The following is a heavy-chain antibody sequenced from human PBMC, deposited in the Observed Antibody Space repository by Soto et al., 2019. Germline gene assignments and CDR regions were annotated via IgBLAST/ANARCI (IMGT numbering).Heavy chain of an antibody. CDR3: AKNRGSGSYTNWSFAS. V-gene: IGHV3-23*01. J-gene: IGHJ2*01. CDR2: IHGDGDYM. CDR1: GFTFSCCA. Sequence: EVQLLDSGGGLVQPGGSLRLSCAASGFTFSCCAMSWVRQAPGKGLEWVSTIHGDGDYMQYTDSVKGRFTISRDNSGNTLYLQMDSLRGADTAVYYCAKNRGSGSYTNWSFASWGRGTLVTVSS. D-gene: IGHD1-26*01.